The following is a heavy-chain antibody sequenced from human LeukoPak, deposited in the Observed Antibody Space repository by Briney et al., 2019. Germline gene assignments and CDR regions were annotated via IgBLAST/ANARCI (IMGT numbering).Heavy chain of an antibody. J-gene: IGHJ6*02. CDR3: AKDPLLWFGELLEYYYYGMDV. D-gene: IGHD3-10*01. Sequence: GGSLRLSCAASGFTFSSYGMHWVRQAPGKGLEWVVFIRYDGSNKYYADSVKGRFTISRDNSKNTLYLQMNSLRAEDTAVYYCAKDPLLWFGELLEYYYYGMDVWGQGTTVTVSS. CDR1: GFTFSSYG. V-gene: IGHV3-30*02. CDR2: IRYDGSNK.